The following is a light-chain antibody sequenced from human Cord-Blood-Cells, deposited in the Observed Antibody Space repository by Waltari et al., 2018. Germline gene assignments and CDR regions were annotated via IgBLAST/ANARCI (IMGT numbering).Light chain of an antibody. J-gene: IGLJ3*02. Sequence: QSALTQPASVSGSPGQSITISCTGTSSDFGSYNLVSWSQQHTGKSPKLMIYEGSKRPAGVSNRFSGSKSGKTASLTIACLHAEDEAYYYCCSYAGSSTWVFGGGTKLTVL. CDR1: SSDFGSYNL. CDR3: CSYAGSSTWV. CDR2: EGS. V-gene: IGLV2-23*01.